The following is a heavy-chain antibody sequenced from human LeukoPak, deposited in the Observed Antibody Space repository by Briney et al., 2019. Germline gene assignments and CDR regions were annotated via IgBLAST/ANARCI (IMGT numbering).Heavy chain of an antibody. CDR1: GYTFTSYA. CDR2: IIPIFGTA. J-gene: IGHJ4*02. CDR3: ARQNLMVRGVPTYFDY. D-gene: IGHD3-10*01. V-gene: IGHV1-69*13. Sequence: SVKVSCKASGYTFTSYAISWVRQAPGQGLEWMGGIIPIFGTANYAQKFQGRVTITADESTSTAYMELSSLRSEDTAVYYCARQNLMVRGVPTYFDYWGQGTLVTVSS.